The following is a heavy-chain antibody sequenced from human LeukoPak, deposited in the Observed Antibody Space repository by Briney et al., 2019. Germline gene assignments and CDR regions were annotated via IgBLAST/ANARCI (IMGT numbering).Heavy chain of an antibody. CDR2: IKQDGSEK. D-gene: IGHD3-22*01. Sequence: GGSLRLSCAASGFTFSSYWMSWVRQAPGKGLEWVANIKQDGSEKYYVDSVKGRFTISRDNAKNSLYLQMNSLRAEDTAVYYCARAIYDSSGYYFTSVAFDIWGQGTMVTVSS. V-gene: IGHV3-7*01. J-gene: IGHJ3*02. CDR3: ARAIYDSSGYYFTSVAFDI. CDR1: GFTFSSYW.